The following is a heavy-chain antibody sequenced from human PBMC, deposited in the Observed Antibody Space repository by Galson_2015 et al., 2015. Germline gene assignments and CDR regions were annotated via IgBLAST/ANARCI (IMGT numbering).Heavy chain of an antibody. V-gene: IGHV3-21*01. CDR3: ARGPRGAYYYYYYMDV. CDR1: GFTFSSYS. J-gene: IGHJ6*03. Sequence: SLRLSCAASGFTFSSYSMNWVRQAPGKGLEWVSSISSSSSYIYYADSVKGRFTISRDNAKNSLYLQMNSLRAEDTAVYYCARGPRGAYYYYYYMDVWGKGTTVTVSS. CDR2: ISSSSSYI.